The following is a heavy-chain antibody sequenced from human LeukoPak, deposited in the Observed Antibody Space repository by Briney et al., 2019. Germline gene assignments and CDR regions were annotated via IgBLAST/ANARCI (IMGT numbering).Heavy chain of an antibody. Sequence: SETLSLTCAVYGGSFSGYCWSWIRQPPGKGLEWIGEINHSGSTNYNPSLKSRVTISVDTSKNQFSLKLSSVTAADTAVYYCARVSAAAGTRYYYYYYGMDVWGQGTTVTVSS. D-gene: IGHD6-13*01. V-gene: IGHV4-34*01. CDR1: GGSFSGYC. CDR3: ARVSAAAGTRYYYYYYGMDV. CDR2: INHSGST. J-gene: IGHJ6*02.